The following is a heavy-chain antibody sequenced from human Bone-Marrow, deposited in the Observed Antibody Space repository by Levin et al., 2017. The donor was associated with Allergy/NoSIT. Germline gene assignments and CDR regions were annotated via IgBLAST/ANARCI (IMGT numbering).Heavy chain of an antibody. Sequence: GGSLRLSCAASGFTFSNYAMNWVRQAPGKGLEWVSSISASSNYIYYADSVKGRFTISRDNAKNSLYLQMNSLRAEDTAVYYCARTPGGVVAGQLWGPGTLVTVSS. CDR3: ARTPGGVVAGQL. CDR1: GFTFSNYA. V-gene: IGHV3-21*01. J-gene: IGHJ4*02. CDR2: ISASSNYI. D-gene: IGHD6-19*01.